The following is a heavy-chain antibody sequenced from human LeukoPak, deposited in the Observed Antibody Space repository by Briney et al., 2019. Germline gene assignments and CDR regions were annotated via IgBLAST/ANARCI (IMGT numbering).Heavy chain of an antibody. CDR1: GFTFRNYV. CDR3: AREGYYGSGSPPSLYFDY. J-gene: IGHJ4*02. Sequence: SLRLDCAASGFTFRNYVIHWVRQAPGKGLEWVAVTSSDLNVKLYADSVKGRFTISRDNSRSTLYLQMNSLRPEDTAIYYCAREGYYGSGSPPSLYFDYWGQGTLVTVSS. V-gene: IGHV3-30-3*01. CDR2: TSSDLNVK. D-gene: IGHD3-10*01.